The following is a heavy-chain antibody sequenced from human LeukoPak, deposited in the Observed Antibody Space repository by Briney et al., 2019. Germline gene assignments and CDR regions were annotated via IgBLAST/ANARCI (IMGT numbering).Heavy chain of an antibody. CDR3: ARDRSTTHFDY. D-gene: IGHD5/OR15-5a*01. J-gene: IGHJ4*02. Sequence: GRSLRLSCAASGFTFSSCDMHWVRQAPGKGLEWVAMIWYDGSNTYYADSVKGRFTISRDNSKNTLFLQMDSLRAEDTAVYYCARDRSTTHFDYWGQGTLVTVSS. CDR1: GFTFSSCD. V-gene: IGHV3-33*01. CDR2: IWYDGSNT.